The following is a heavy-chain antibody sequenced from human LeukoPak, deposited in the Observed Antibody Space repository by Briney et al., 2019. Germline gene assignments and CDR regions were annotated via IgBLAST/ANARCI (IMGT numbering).Heavy chain of an antibody. CDR1: GGSISSGSYY. CDR3: AREVADYGGYYYYHYMDV. D-gene: IGHD4-23*01. Sequence: SETLSLTCAVSGGSISSGSYYWSWIRQPAGKGLEWIGRIYTSGSTNYNPSLKSRVTISVDTSKNQFSPKLSSVTAADTAVYYCAREVADYGGYYYYHYMDVWGKGTTVTISS. V-gene: IGHV4-61*02. J-gene: IGHJ6*03. CDR2: IYTSGST.